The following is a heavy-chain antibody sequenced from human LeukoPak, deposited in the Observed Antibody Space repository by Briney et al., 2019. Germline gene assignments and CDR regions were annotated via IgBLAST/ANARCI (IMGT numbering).Heavy chain of an antibody. J-gene: IGHJ3*02. V-gene: IGHV4-39*01. CDR2: TYYSGST. CDR1: GGSISSSTYY. CDR3: ARQGAGGRAFDI. Sequence: SETLSLTCTVSGGSISSSTYYWGWIRQPPGKGLEWIGNTYYSGSTYYSPSLKSRLTISVDTSRNQFSLKLGSVTAADTAVYYCARQGAGGRAFDIWGQGTMVTVSS. D-gene: IGHD1-26*01.